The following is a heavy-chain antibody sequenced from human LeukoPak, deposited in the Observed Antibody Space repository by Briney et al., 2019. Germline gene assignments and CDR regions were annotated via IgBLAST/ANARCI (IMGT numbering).Heavy chain of an antibody. V-gene: IGHV3-30*14. CDR2: ISQTGSIE. Sequence: PGRSLRLSCAASGFAFTTYVIHWVRQAPGKGLEWVAVISQTGSIETYADSVKGRFTISRDNTKNTVYLQMNSLKSEDTAVYYCARDRAVALPTYYYYMDVWGKGTTVTVSS. D-gene: IGHD2-15*01. CDR3: ARDRAVALPTYYYYMDV. CDR1: GFAFTTYV. J-gene: IGHJ6*03.